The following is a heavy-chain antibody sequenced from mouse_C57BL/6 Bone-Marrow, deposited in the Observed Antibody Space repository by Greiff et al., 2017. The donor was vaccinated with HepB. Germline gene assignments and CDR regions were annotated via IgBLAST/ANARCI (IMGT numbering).Heavy chain of an antibody. J-gene: IGHJ3*01. Sequence: EVQVVESGGDLVKPGGSLKLSCAASGFTFSSYGMSWVRQTPDKRLEWVATISSGGSYTYYPDSVKGRFTISRDNAKNTLYLQMSSLKSEDTAMYYCARHPYWGQGTLVTVSA. CDR2: ISSGGSYT. V-gene: IGHV5-6*01. CDR3: ARHPY. CDR1: GFTFSSYG.